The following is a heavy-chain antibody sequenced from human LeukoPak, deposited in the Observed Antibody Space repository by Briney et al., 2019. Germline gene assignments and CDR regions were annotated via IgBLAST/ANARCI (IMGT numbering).Heavy chain of an antibody. D-gene: IGHD6-13*01. J-gene: IGHJ4*02. V-gene: IGHV3-33*01. CDR2: IWYDGSKT. CDR3: ARGPGGGSSWYDY. CDR1: GFXFSNHG. Sequence: GGSLRLSCAASGFXFSNHGIQWVRQAPGRGLQWVAVIWYDGSKTYYADSVRGRFTISRDNSKNTLNLEMNSLRAEDTAVYYCARGPGGGSSWYDYWGQGTLVSVSS.